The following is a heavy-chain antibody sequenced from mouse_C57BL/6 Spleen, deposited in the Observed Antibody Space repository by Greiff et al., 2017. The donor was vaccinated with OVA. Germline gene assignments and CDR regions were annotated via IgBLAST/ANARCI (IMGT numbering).Heavy chain of an antibody. Sequence: QVQLQQPGAELVKPGASVKMSCKASGYTFTSYWITWVKQRPGQGLEWIGDIYPGSGSTNYNEKFKSKATLTVDTSSSTAYMQLSSLTSEDSAVYYCARKRLGPYYFDYWGQGTTLTFSS. D-gene: IGHD4-1*01. CDR1: GYTFTSYW. CDR2: IYPGSGST. V-gene: IGHV1-55*01. CDR3: ARKRLGPYYFDY. J-gene: IGHJ2*01.